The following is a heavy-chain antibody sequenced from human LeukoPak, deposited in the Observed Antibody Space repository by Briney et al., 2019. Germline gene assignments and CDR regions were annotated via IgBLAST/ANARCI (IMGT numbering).Heavy chain of an antibody. V-gene: IGHV3-9*01. CDR3: ANWGSGT. CDR1: GFTFDDYA. CDR2: ISWNSGNI. Sequence: GGSLRLSCAASGFTFDDYAMHWVRQAPGKGLEWVSGISWNSGNIGYADSVKGRFTISRDNAKNSLNLQMNSLRAEDTAFYYCANWGSGTWGQGTLVTVSS. J-gene: IGHJ5*02. D-gene: IGHD6-19*01.